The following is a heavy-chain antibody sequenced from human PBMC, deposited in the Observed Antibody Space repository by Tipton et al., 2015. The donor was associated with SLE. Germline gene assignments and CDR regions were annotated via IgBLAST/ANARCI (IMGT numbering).Heavy chain of an antibody. D-gene: IGHD1-26*01. Sequence: TLSLTCTVSGGSISSDYWTWIRPPTGKGLEFIACINYNGNTNYNPSLKSRASISVDTSRNQFSLQLSSETAADTAIYFCARLYRLVPATLTYHYMDVWGRGTTVTVSS. CDR1: GGSISSDY. CDR3: ARLYRLVPATLTYHYMDV. V-gene: IGHV4-59*01. J-gene: IGHJ6*03. CDR2: INYNGNT.